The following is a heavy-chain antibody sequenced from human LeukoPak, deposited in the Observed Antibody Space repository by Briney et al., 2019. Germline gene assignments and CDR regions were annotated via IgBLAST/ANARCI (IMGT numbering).Heavy chain of an antibody. V-gene: IGHV7-4-1*02. CDR1: GYTFTNYA. CDR2: INTNTGNP. Sequence: ASVKVSCKASGYTFTNYAMNWVRQAPGQGLEWMGWINTNTGNPTYAQGFTGRFVFSLDTSVSTAYLQISSLKAEDTAVYYCARIAAAGTWYYYYYMDVWGKGTTVTVSS. J-gene: IGHJ6*03. D-gene: IGHD6-13*01. CDR3: ARIAAAGTWYYYYYMDV.